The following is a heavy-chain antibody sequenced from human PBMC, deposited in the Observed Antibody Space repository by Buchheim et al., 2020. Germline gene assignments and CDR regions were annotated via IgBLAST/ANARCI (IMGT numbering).Heavy chain of an antibody. D-gene: IGHD5-12*01. V-gene: IGHV3-30*18. Sequence: QVQLVESGGGVVQPGRSLRLSCAASGFTFSAYGLHWVRQAPGKGLEWVAVISYDGRNEYYPDSVKGRFTISRDNPKNTFYLKMNNLRADETAMYYCAKELARASVYYCYGVDVWGQGTT. CDR2: ISYDGRNE. J-gene: IGHJ6*02. CDR1: GFTFSAYG. CDR3: AKELARASVYYCYGVDV.